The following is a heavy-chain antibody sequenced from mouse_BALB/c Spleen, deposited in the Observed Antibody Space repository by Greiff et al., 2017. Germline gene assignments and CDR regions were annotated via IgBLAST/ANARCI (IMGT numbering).Heavy chain of an antibody. CDR1: GYAFTNYL. Sequence: VQLQESGAELVRPGTSVMVSCKASGYAFTNYLIEWVKQRPGQGLEWIGVINPGSGGTNYNEKFKGKATLTADKSSSTAYMQLSSLTSDDSAVYFCARSGNFYYFDYWGQGTTLTVSS. CDR3: ARSGNFYYFDY. D-gene: IGHD3-1*01. CDR2: INPGSGGT. V-gene: IGHV1-54*01. J-gene: IGHJ2*01.